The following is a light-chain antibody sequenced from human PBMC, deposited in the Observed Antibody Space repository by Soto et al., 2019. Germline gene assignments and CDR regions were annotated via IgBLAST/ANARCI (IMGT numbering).Light chain of an antibody. CDR2: DAS. J-gene: IGKJ1*01. CDR3: QHYYTYPYQ. CDR1: QRIGTW. V-gene: IGKV1-5*01. Sequence: DIQMTQSPSTLSASVGDSVSITCRASQRIGTWLTWYQQKPGKVPKLLIYDASHLTSGVPSRFSGSGSGTEFTLSISSLQPDDFATYYCQHYYTYPYQFGQGTK.